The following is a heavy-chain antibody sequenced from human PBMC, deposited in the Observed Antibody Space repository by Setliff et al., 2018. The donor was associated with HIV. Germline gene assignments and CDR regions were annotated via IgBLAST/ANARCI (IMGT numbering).Heavy chain of an antibody. J-gene: IGHJ4*02. D-gene: IGHD7-27*01. CDR1: GGSISNSRYY. V-gene: IGHV4-39*01. CDR3: ASLGMGSFGDY. Sequence: SETLSLTCTVSGGSISNSRYYWSWIRQPPGKGLEWIGSIYYSGSTYYNPSLKSRVTISVDTSKNQFSLKLSSVTAADTAVYYCASLGMGSFGDYWGQGTLVTVSS. CDR2: IYYSGST.